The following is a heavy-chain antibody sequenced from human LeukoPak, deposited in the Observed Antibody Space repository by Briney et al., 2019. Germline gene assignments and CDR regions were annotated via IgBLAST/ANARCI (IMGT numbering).Heavy chain of an antibody. V-gene: IGHV4-30-2*01. Sequence: SETLSLTCTVSGGSISSGGYYWSWIRQPPGKGLEWIGYIYHSGSTYYNPSLKSRVTISVDRSKNQFSLKLSSVTAADTAVYYCASLPDYDILTEPDYWGQGTLVTVSS. CDR1: GGSISSGGYY. D-gene: IGHD3-9*01. J-gene: IGHJ4*02. CDR3: ASLPDYDILTEPDY. CDR2: IYHSGST.